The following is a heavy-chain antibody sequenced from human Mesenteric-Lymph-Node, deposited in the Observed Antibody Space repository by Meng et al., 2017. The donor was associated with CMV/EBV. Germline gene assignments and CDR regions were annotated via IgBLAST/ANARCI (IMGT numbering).Heavy chain of an antibody. D-gene: IGHD3-16*01. V-gene: IGHV3-9*01. Sequence: SLKISCTASGITFDDYGMHWVRQVPGKGLEWVSGINWNSANIGYADSVKGRFTISRDNAKNSLYLQMNYLRTEDTALYYCARDIHDEGGMGVWGQGTTVTVSS. J-gene: IGHJ6*02. CDR2: INWNSANI. CDR1: GITFDDYG. CDR3: ARDIHDEGGMGV.